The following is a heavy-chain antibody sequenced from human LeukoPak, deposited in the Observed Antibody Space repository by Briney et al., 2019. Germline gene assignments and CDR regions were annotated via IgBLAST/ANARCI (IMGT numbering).Heavy chain of an antibody. CDR3: AKVDGTGNSVFDY. CDR1: GFIFNNYW. Sequence: GGSLRLSCSASGFIFNNYWMHWVRQAPGKGLVWISRVSPDGRSTNYADSVKGRFTISRDNAKNTLYLQMNSLGAEDTAIYYCAKVDGTGNSVFDYWGQGTLVPVSS. CDR2: VSPDGRST. J-gene: IGHJ4*02. D-gene: IGHD2-8*02. V-gene: IGHV3-74*01.